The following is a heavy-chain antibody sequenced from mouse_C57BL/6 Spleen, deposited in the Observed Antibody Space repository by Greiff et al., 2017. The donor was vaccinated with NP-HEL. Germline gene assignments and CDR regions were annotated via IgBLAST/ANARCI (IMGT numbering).Heavy chain of an antibody. V-gene: IGHV14-1*01. CDR2: IDPEDGDT. D-gene: IGHD1-1*01. CDR3: TRDYYGPFDY. J-gene: IGHJ2*01. CDR1: GFNIKDYY. Sequence: VHVKQSGAELVRPGASVKLSCTASGFNIKDYYMHWVKQRPEQGLEWIGRIDPEDGDTEYAPKFQGKATMTADTSSNTAYLQLSSLTSEDTAVYYCTRDYYGPFDYWGQGATLTVSS.